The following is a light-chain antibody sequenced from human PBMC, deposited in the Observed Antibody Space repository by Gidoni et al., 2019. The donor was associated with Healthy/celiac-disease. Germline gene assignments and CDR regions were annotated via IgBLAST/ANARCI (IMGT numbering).Light chain of an antibody. CDR3: SSYAGSNHVV. CDR1: SSDVGGYNY. V-gene: IGLV2-8*01. Sequence: QSALTQPPSASGSPGQSVTISCTGTSSDVGGYNYVSWYQQHPGKAPKLMIYEVSKRPSGVPDRFSGSKSGNPASLTVSGLQAEDEADYYCSSYAGSNHVVFGGGTKLT. J-gene: IGLJ2*01. CDR2: EVS.